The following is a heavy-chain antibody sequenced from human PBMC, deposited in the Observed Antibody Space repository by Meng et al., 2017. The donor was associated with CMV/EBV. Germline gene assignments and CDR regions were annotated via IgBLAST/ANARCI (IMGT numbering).Heavy chain of an antibody. D-gene: IGHD2-15*01. Sequence: GGSLRLSCAASGFTFDDYGMSWVRQAPGKGLEWVSGINWNGGSTGYADSVKGRFTISRDNAKNSLYLQMNSLRAEDTALYYCAARIHILRVNTQDLSSGEAFDIWGQGTMVTVSS. CDR2: INWNGGST. CDR3: AARIHILRVNTQDLSSGEAFDI. J-gene: IGHJ3*02. V-gene: IGHV3-20*04. CDR1: GFTFDDYG.